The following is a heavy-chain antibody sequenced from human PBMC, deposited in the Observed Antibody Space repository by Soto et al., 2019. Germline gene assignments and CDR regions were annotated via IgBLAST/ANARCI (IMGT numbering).Heavy chain of an antibody. D-gene: IGHD2-15*01. J-gene: IGHJ6*02. CDR2: ISGSGYI. V-gene: IGHV3-21*01. Sequence: LXLCCAASRVSLDDYTLNWVSRAPGKGLEWVASISGSGYISYADSRRGRVTSSRDNAKKSLYLQIISLRAEDAAVYYCARDCSGATCFPGMDVWGLGTTVTVSS. CDR3: ARDCSGATCFPGMDV. CDR1: RVSLDDYT.